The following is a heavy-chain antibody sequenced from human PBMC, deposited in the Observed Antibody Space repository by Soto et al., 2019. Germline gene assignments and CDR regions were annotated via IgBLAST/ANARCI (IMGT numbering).Heavy chain of an antibody. Sequence: SETLSLTCTVSGGSISSGGYYWSWIRQHPGKGLEWIGYIYYSGSTYYNPSLKSRVTISVDTSKNQFSLKLSSVTAADTAVYYCARKVTTTYFFDYWGQGTLVTVSS. CDR2: IYYSGST. CDR1: GGSISSGGYY. J-gene: IGHJ4*02. CDR3: ARKVTTTYFFDY. V-gene: IGHV4-31*03. D-gene: IGHD4-17*01.